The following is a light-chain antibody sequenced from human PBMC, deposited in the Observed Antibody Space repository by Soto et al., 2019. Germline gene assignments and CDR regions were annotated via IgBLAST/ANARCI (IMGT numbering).Light chain of an antibody. J-gene: IGLJ3*02. CDR2: TNN. CDR1: SSNIGAGYD. V-gene: IGLV1-40*01. Sequence: QAVVTQPPSVSGAPGQRVTISCTGSSSNIGAGYDVHWYQQLPGTAPKLVMYTNNNRPSGVPERFSGSKSGTSASLAITGLQAEDEADYYCQSYDTSLSGYWVFGGGTKLTVL. CDR3: QSYDTSLSGYWV.